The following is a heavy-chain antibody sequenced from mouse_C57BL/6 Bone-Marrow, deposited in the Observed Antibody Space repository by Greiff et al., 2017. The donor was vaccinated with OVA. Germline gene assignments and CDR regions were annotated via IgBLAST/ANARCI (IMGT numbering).Heavy chain of an antibody. J-gene: IGHJ3*01. Sequence: EVQGVESGGGLVKPGGSLKLSCAASGFTFSDYGMHWVRQAPEKGLEWVAYISSGSSTIYYADKVKGRFTISRDNAKNTLFLQMTSLSSEDTAMYYCARPFYYDFSWFAYWGQGTLVTVSA. CDR2: ISSGSSTI. CDR3: ARPFYYDFSWFAY. D-gene: IGHD2-4*01. CDR1: GFTFSDYG. V-gene: IGHV5-17*01.